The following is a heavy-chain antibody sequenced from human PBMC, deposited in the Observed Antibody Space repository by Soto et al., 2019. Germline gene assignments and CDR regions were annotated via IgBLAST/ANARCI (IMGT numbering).Heavy chain of an antibody. Sequence: QAHLEQSGAELKRPGASVKVSCKASGYTFSDFDINWLRQASGQGPGRLGWMNAKSGDTFFAQRFQGKFNMTWDTSLSTAYMEVGSLTSDDTAIYYCARGNPFNYAGFDVWGQGTTVAVSS. V-gene: IGHV1-8*01. J-gene: IGHJ6*02. CDR3: ARGNPFNYAGFDV. D-gene: IGHD3-16*01. CDR2: MNAKSGDT. CDR1: GYTFSDFD.